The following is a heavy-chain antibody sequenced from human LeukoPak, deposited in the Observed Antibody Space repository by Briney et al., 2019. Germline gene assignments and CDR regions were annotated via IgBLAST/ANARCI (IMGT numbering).Heavy chain of an antibody. J-gene: IGHJ4*02. CDR3: ARGAQLTDY. V-gene: IGHV3-64*01. Sequence: GGSLRLSCAASGFTFSTYGMHWVRQAPGKGLEYVSGIGPDGGTTYYAKSVEGRFTISRDNSNNMVYLQMGSLRADDMAVYYCARGAQLTDYWGQGTLVIVSS. D-gene: IGHD6-13*01. CDR1: GFTFSTYG. CDR2: IGPDGGTT.